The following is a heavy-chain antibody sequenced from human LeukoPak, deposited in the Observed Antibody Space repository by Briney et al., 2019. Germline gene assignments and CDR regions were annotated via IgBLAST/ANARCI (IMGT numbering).Heavy chain of an antibody. CDR2: ISWSSGSI. J-gene: IGHJ4*02. CDR1: GFTFDDYA. D-gene: IGHD5-18*01. CDR3: ATGNSAMASNNYFDY. Sequence: AGGSLRLSCAASGFTFDDYAMHWVRQAPGKGLEWVSGISWSSGSIGYADSVKGRFTISRDNAKNSLYLQMSGLRPEDTALYYCATGNSAMASNNYFDYWGQGTLVTVSS. V-gene: IGHV3-9*01.